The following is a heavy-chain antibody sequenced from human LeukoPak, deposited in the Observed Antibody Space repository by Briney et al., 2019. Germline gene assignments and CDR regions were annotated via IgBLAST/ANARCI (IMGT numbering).Heavy chain of an antibody. V-gene: IGHV3-23*01. D-gene: IGHD3-3*01. CDR1: GFTFSSYA. Sequence: GGSLRLSCAASGFTFSSYAMSWVRQAPGKGLEWVSSISGSGGSTYYADSVKGRFTISRDNSKNTLYLQVNSLRAEDTAVYYCAKRNYDFWSGYYRRAENHFDYWGQGALVTVSS. CDR2: ISGSGGST. J-gene: IGHJ4*02. CDR3: AKRNYDFWSGYYRRAENHFDY.